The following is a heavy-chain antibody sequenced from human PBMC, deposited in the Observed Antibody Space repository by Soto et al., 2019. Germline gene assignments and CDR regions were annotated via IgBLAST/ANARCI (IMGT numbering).Heavy chain of an antibody. D-gene: IGHD3-16*01. CDR1: GGSISSSSYY. CDR2: IYYSGYT. V-gene: IGHV4-39*01. Sequence: SETLSLTCTVSGGSISSSSYYWGWIRQPPGKGLEWIGSIYYSGYTYYNPSLKSRVTVSVDTSKNQFSLKLSSVTAADTAVYYCARHNGPLYVGYYYDMDVWGQGTTVTVSS. J-gene: IGHJ6*02. CDR3: ARHNGPLYVGYYYDMDV.